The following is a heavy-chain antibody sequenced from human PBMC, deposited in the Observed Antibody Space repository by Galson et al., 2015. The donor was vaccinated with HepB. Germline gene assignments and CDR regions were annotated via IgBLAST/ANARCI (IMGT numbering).Heavy chain of an antibody. V-gene: IGHV1-24*01. CDR2: FDPEDGET. D-gene: IGHD1-26*01. CDR3: ATAVGATMFHNWFDP. CDR1: GYTLTELS. J-gene: IGHJ5*02. Sequence: SVKVSCKVSGYTLTELSMHWVRQAPGKGLEWMGGFDPEDGETIYAQKFQGRVTMTEDTSTDTAYMELSSLRSEDTAVYYCATAVGATMFHNWFDPWGQGTLVTVSS.